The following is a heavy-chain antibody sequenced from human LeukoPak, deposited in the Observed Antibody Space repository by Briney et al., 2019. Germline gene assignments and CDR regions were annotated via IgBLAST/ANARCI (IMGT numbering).Heavy chain of an antibody. V-gene: IGHV3-21*01. CDR2: ISSSSSYI. CDR1: GFTFSSYS. Sequence: PGGSLRLSCAASGFTFSSYSMNWVRQAPGKGLEWVSSISSSSSYIYYADSVKGRFTISRDNAKNSLYLQMNSLRAEDTAVYYCARDPRTNAPFDYWGQGTLVTVSS. CDR3: ARDPRTNAPFDY. J-gene: IGHJ4*02.